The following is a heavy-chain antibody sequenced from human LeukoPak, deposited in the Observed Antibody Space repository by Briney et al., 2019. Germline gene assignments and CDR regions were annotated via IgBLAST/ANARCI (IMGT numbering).Heavy chain of an antibody. Sequence: ASVTASCKASGYTFTSYYMHWVRQAPGQGLEWMGIINPSGGSTSYAQKFQGRVTMTRDTSTSTVYMELSSLRSEDTAVYYCARAGYYDFWSGYWSWFDPWGQGTLVTVSS. CDR1: GYTFTSYY. J-gene: IGHJ5*02. CDR2: INPSGGST. D-gene: IGHD3-3*01. V-gene: IGHV1-46*01. CDR3: ARAGYYDFWSGYWSWFDP.